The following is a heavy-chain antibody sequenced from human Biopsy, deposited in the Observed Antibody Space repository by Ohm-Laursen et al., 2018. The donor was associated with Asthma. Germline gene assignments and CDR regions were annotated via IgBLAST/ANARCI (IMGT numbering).Heavy chain of an antibody. CDR1: GGTFSSYA. J-gene: IGHJ3*02. V-gene: IGHV1-3*01. Sequence: ASVKVSCKASGGTFSSYAISWVRQAPGQRLEWMGWVNAGNGNTKYSQKFQGRVTITRDTSASTAYMELSSLRSEDTAVYYCARDLRYSSGWYPDAFDIWGQGTMVTVSS. CDR3: ARDLRYSSGWYPDAFDI. D-gene: IGHD6-19*01. CDR2: VNAGNGNT.